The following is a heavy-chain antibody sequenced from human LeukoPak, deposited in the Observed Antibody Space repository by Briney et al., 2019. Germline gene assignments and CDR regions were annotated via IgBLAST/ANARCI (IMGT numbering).Heavy chain of an antibody. CDR1: GFSISSGYH. J-gene: IGHJ3*02. V-gene: IGHV4-38-2*02. CDR3: ARGTYYYDSSGYYAFDI. D-gene: IGHD3-22*01. Sequence: SETLSLTCTVSGFSISSGYHWGWIRQPPGKGLEWIGNICHSGSTYYNPSLKSRVTISVDTSKNQFSLKLSSVTAADTAVYYCARGTYYYDSSGYYAFDIWGQGTMVTVSS. CDR2: ICHSGST.